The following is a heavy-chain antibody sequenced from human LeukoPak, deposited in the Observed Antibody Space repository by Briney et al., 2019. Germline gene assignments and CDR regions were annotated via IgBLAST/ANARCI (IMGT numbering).Heavy chain of an antibody. Sequence: GGSLRLSCAASGFTFSSYGMHWVRQAPGKGLEWVAVISYDGSNKYYADSVKGRFTISRDNSENTLYLQMNSLRAEDTAVYYCAKDSGGASDYWGQGTLVIVSS. CDR2: ISYDGSNK. CDR3: AKDSGGASDY. D-gene: IGHD1-26*01. J-gene: IGHJ4*02. CDR1: GFTFSSYG. V-gene: IGHV3-30*18.